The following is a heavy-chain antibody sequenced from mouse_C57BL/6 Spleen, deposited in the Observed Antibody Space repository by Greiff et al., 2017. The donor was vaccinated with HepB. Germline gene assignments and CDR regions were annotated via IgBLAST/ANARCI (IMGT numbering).Heavy chain of an antibody. V-gene: IGHV2-9-1*01. CDR2: IWTGGGT. CDR3: ARFDGYLVSYAMDY. CDR1: GFSLTSYA. J-gene: IGHJ4*01. Sequence: VKLMESGPGLVAPSQSLSITCTVSGFSLTSYAISWVRQPPGKGLEWLGVIWTGGGTNYNSALKSRLSISKDNSKSQVFLKMNSLQTDDTARYYCARFDGYLVSYAMDYWGQGTSVTVSS. D-gene: IGHD2-3*01.